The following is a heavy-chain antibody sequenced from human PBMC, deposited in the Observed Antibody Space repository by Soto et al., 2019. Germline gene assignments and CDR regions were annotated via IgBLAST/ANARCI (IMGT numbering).Heavy chain of an antibody. Sequence: PSETLSLTCTVSGGSISSYYWSWIRQPPGKGLEWIGYIYYSGSTNYNPSLKSRVTISVDTSKNQFSLKLSSVTAADTAVYYCARDYDSSGYDYWGQGTLVTVS. CDR1: GGSISSYY. D-gene: IGHD3-22*01. CDR3: ARDYDSSGYDY. CDR2: IYYSGST. V-gene: IGHV4-59*01. J-gene: IGHJ4*02.